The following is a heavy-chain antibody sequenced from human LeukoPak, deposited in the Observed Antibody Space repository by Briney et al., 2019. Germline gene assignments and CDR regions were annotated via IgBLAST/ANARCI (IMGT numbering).Heavy chain of an antibody. J-gene: IGHJ2*01. D-gene: IGHD5-12*01. Sequence: AGGSLRLSCAASGLTFSTFAMSWVRQAPGKGLEWVSTITSNAANSYYADSVKGRFTISRDNSNDALYLQMNSLRAEDTAVYYCAKDTITGDWYFDLWGRGTLVTVSS. CDR1: GLTFSTFA. CDR3: AKDTITGDWYFDL. V-gene: IGHV3-23*01. CDR2: ITSNAANS.